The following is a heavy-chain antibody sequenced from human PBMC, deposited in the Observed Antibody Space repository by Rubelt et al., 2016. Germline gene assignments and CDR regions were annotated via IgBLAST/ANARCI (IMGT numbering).Heavy chain of an antibody. CDR2: ITSSSTFI. D-gene: IGHD2-2*01. CDR3: ARAGYCTSTSCSPPRIDF. Sequence: GLQWVASITSSSTFIYYSDSMEGRFIISRANAKNSLYLQMHSLRAEDTAVYYCARAGYCTSTSCSPPRIDFWGQGTLVTVSS. J-gene: IGHJ4*02. V-gene: IGHV3-21*01.